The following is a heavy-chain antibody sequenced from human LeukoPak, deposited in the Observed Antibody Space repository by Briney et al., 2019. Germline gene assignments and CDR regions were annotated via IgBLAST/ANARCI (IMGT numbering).Heavy chain of an antibody. CDR3: PRHYSSGSYRYPGSFDS. Sequence: PLETPSLTSALHGGSSSVYNRSCIRHPPGKGRWCSGEIYHSVTTTNTPSPTSRVSISLETSKTKFSLKLNSVTAAEAAMYYCPRHYSSGSYRYPGSFDSWGQGMLVNVSS. CDR2: IYHSVTT. V-gene: IGHV4-34*01. J-gene: IGHJ4*02. CDR1: GGSSSVYN. D-gene: IGHD3-16*02.